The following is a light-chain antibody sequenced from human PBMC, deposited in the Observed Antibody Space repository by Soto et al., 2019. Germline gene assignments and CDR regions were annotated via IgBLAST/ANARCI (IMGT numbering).Light chain of an antibody. CDR3: SSYTSSSPRV. CDR1: SSDVGSYNY. V-gene: IGLV2-14*01. Sequence: QSVLTQPASVSGSRGQSMTISCTGTSSDVGSYNYVSWYQQHPGNAPQLMIYEVSNRPSGVSNRFSGSKSGNTASLTISGLQAEDEGVYYCSSYTSSSPRVFGTGTKVTVL. CDR2: EVS. J-gene: IGLJ1*01.